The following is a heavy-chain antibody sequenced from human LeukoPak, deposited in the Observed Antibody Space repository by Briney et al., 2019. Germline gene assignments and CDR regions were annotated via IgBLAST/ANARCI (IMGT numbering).Heavy chain of an antibody. CDR1: GGSFNDYC. Sequence: PSETLSLTCAVYGGSFNDYCWSWIRQSPGKGLEWIGEINQSGNTYYNPSLKSRVTISVDTSKNQFSLKLSSVTAADTAVYYCARLVGGGIAAAWGQGTLVTVSS. CDR2: INQSGNT. D-gene: IGHD6-13*01. V-gene: IGHV4-34*01. J-gene: IGHJ5*02. CDR3: ARLVGGGIAAA.